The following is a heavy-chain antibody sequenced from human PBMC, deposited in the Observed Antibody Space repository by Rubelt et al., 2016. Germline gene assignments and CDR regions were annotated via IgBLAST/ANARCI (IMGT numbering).Heavy chain of an antibody. Sequence: QMQLQQWGAGLLKPSEALSLTCVVDGGSFSGYYWSWIRKPPGRGLEWIGSIYYSGKIYYNPSLKSRVTIFVDTSQNQFSLKLSALTAADSAVYYCARHSAVPLAAAGHFDYWGQGTLVTVSS. CDR1: GGSFSGYY. D-gene: IGHD6-13*01. J-gene: IGHJ4*02. CDR2: IYYSGKI. CDR3: ARHSAVPLAAAGHFDY. V-gene: IGHV4-34*01.